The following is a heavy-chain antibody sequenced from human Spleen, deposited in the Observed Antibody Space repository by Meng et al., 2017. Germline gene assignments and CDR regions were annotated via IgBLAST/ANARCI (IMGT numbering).Heavy chain of an antibody. CDR2: INPNNGGT. CDR1: GYTFTGYY. Sequence: ASVKVSCKASGYTFTGYYVHWVRQAPGQGLKWMGRINPNNGGTNYAQNFQGRVTMTRDTSISTAYMELSSLSSDDTAVYYCARDILTYYYDSDGYLRGYYFDSWGQGTLVTVSS. CDR3: ARDILTYYYDSDGYLRGYYFDS. D-gene: IGHD3-22*01. V-gene: IGHV1-2*06. J-gene: IGHJ4*02.